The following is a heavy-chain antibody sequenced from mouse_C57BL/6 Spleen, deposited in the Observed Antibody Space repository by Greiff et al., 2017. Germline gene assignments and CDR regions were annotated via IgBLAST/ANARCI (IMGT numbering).Heavy chain of an antibody. D-gene: IGHD4-1*01. CDR3: ARAERGRGDFDY. V-gene: IGHV5-4*03. Sequence: EVKLVESGGGLVKPGGSLRLSCAASGFTFSSYAMSWVRQTPDKRLEWVATISDGGSYTYYPDNVKGRFTISRDNAKNNLYLQMSHLKSEDTAMDYCARAERGRGDFDYWGQGTTLTVSS. J-gene: IGHJ2*01. CDR1: GFTFSSYA. CDR2: ISDGGSYT.